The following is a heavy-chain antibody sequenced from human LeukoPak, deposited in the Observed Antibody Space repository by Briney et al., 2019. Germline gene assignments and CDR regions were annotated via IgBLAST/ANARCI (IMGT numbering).Heavy chain of an antibody. CDR3: ARAGAAAPRGSDY. J-gene: IGHJ4*02. Sequence: GGALRISFAASGFTFRSYSMKRGRQAPGKGLEWVSSISSSSSYIYYADSVKGRFTISRDNAKNSLYLQMNSLRAEDTAVYYCARAGAAAPRGSDYWGQGTLVTVSS. V-gene: IGHV3-21*01. CDR1: GFTFRSYS. CDR2: ISSSSSYI. D-gene: IGHD2-15*01.